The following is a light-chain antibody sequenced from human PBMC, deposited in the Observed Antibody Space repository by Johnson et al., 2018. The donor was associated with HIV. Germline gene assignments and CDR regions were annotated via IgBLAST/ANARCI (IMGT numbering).Light chain of an antibody. CDR3: GTWDSSLSAYV. CDR1: TSKIGNNY. CDR2: DSN. J-gene: IGLJ1*01. V-gene: IGLV1-51*01. Sequence: QSVLTQPPSVSAAPGQKVTISCSGSTSKIGNNYVSWYQHLPGAAPKLLIYDSNKRPSGIPDRFSGSKSGTSATLDITGLQTEDEADNYCGTWDSSLSAYVFGTGTKVTVL.